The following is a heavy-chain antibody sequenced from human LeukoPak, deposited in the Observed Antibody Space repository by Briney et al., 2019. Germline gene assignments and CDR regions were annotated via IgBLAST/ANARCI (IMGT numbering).Heavy chain of an antibody. CDR2: ISYDGSNK. D-gene: IGHD3-22*01. J-gene: IGHJ4*02. V-gene: IGHV3-30-3*01. CDR3: ARDFGDYYDSSGPFDY. Sequence: PGGSLRLSCAASGFTFSSCAMHWVRQAPGKGLEWVAVISYDGSNKYYADSVKGRFTISRDNSKNTLYLQMNSLRAENTAVYYSARDFGDYYDSSGPFDYWGQGTLVTVSS. CDR1: GFTFSSCA.